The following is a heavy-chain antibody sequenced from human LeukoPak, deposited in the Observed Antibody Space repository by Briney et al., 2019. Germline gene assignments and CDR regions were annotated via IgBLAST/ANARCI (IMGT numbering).Heavy chain of an antibody. CDR1: GGSISSYY. CDR3: ARDRYYGSGSYSYYYYYMDV. Sequence: SETLSLTCTVSGGSISSYYWSWIRQPPGKGLEWIGYIYYSGSTNYNPSLKSRVTISVDTSKNQFSLKLSSVTAADTAVYYCARDRYYGSGSYSYYYYYMDVWGKGTTVTISS. CDR2: IYYSGST. V-gene: IGHV4-59*12. J-gene: IGHJ6*03. D-gene: IGHD3-10*01.